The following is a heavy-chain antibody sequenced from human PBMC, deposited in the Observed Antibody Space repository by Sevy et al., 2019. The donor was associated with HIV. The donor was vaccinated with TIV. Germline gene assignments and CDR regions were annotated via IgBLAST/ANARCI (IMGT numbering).Heavy chain of an antibody. D-gene: IGHD1-26*01. J-gene: IGHJ3*02. CDR2: ISSSSSYT. Sequence: GGSLRLSCAASGFTFSDYYMSWIRQAPGKGLEWVSYISSSSSYTNYADSVKGRFTISRDNAKNSLYLQMNSRRAEDTAVYHCARPEGWELLGAFDIWGQGTMVTVS. CDR3: ARPEGWELLGAFDI. CDR1: GFTFSDYY. V-gene: IGHV3-11*06.